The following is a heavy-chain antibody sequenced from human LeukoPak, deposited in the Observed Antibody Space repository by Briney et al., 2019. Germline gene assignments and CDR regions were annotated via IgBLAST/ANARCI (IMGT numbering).Heavy chain of an antibody. D-gene: IGHD5-12*01. CDR2: IKSTGNTSAT. Sequence: GGSLRLSCAASGFTFSGSTMHSVRQASGKGLEWVGRIKSTGNTSATAYAASVKGSFTISRDDSNNTAYLQMNNLKTEDAAMYYCTRVGPTTADYWGQGTLVIVSS. V-gene: IGHV3-73*01. J-gene: IGHJ4*02. CDR1: GFTFSGST. CDR3: TRVGPTTADY.